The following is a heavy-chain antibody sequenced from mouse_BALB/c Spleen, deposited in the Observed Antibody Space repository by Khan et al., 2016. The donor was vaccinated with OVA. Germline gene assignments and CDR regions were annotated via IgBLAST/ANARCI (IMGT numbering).Heavy chain of an antibody. J-gene: IGHJ2*01. CDR1: GYTFTTYW. CDR3: ARDISDY. Sequence: VQLQESGAELAKPGASVKMSCKASGYTFTTYWMHWVKQRPGQGLEWIGYINPTSGYTDYNQKFKDKATLTADKSSSTAYMQLSSLTSDDSAVYYCARDISDYWGQGTTLTVSS. D-gene: IGHD1-3*01. CDR2: INPTSGYT. V-gene: IGHV1-7*01.